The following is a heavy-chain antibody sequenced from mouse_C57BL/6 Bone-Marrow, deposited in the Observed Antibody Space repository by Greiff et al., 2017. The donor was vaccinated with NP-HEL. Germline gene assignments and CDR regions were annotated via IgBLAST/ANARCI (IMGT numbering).Heavy chain of an antibody. Sequence: EVQLKESEGGLVQPGSSMKLSCTASGFTFSDYYMAWVRQVPEKGLEWVANINYDGSSTYYLDSLKSRFIISRDNAKNILYLQMSSLKSEDTATYYCARGGYSFDVWGTGTTVTVSS. CDR3: ARGGYSFDV. J-gene: IGHJ1*03. V-gene: IGHV5-16*01. CDR1: GFTFSDYY. CDR2: INYDGSST.